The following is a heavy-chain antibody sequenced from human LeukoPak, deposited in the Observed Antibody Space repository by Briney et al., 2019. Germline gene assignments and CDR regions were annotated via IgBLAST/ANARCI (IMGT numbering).Heavy chain of an antibody. J-gene: IGHJ4*02. Sequence: GGSLKLSCVPPEFTFEDFGLSWVRQVPGRGLNWVPRISWNGANTGYADSVKGRFTISRDNAENSLFLQMNSLTADDTALYYCARDHCSSTTCYFEDWGQGTLVTVSS. CDR3: ARDHCSSTTCYFED. CDR2: ISWNGANT. CDR1: EFTFEDFG. V-gene: IGHV3-20*04. D-gene: IGHD2-2*01.